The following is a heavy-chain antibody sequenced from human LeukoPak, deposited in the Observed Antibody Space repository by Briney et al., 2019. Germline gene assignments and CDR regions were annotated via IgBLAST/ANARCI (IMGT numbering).Heavy chain of an antibody. CDR2: IYYSGST. CDR3: ARFVDTAMVFGWSPYYFDY. J-gene: IGHJ4*02. V-gene: IGHV4-59*01. Sequence: SETLSLTCTVSGGSISSYYWSWIRQPPGKGLEWIGYIYYSGSTNYNPSLKSRVTISVDTSKNQFSLKLSSVTAADTAVYYCARFVDTAMVFGWSPYYFDYWGQGTLVTVSS. D-gene: IGHD5-18*01. CDR1: GGSISSYY.